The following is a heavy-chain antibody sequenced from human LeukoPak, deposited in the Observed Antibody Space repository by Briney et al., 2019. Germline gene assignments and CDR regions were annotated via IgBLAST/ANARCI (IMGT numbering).Heavy chain of an antibody. D-gene: IGHD3-9*01. CDR1: GFTFSSYW. V-gene: IGHV3-7*03. J-gene: IGHJ4*02. CDR2: IKQDGSEK. Sequence: GGSLRLSCAASGFTFSSYWMSWVRQAPGKGLEWVANIKQDGSEKYYVDSVKGRFTISRDNAKNSLYLQMNSLRAEDTGVYYCARHFSFYDILTGSPPDYWGQGTLVTVSS. CDR3: ARHFSFYDILTGSPPDY.